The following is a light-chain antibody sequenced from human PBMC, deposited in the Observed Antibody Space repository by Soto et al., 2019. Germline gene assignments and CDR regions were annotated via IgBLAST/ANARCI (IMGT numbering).Light chain of an antibody. CDR2: KAS. CDR3: QQYNSYSQT. V-gene: IGKV1-5*03. J-gene: IGKJ1*01. CDR1: QSISSW. Sequence: DIQMTQSPSTLSASVGDRFTITCRASQSISSWLAWYQQKPGKAPKLLIYKASSLESGVPSRFSGSGSGTEFTLTISSLQPDDFATYYCQQYNSYSQTFGQGTKGDIK.